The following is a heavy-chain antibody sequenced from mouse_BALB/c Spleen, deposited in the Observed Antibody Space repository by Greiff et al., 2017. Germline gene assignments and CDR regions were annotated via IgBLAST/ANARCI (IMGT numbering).Heavy chain of an antibody. CDR1: GFTFSSYA. CDR3: ARGIYYYGSSYDYAMDY. CDR2: ISSGGSYT. J-gene: IGHJ4*01. V-gene: IGHV5-9-3*01. Sequence: EVKLGESGGGLVKPGGSLKLSCAASGFTFSSYAMSWVRQTPEKRLEWVATISSGGSYTYYPDSVKGRFTISRDNAKNTLYLQMSSLRSEDTAMYYCARGIYYYGSSYDYAMDYWGQGTSVTVSS. D-gene: IGHD1-1*01.